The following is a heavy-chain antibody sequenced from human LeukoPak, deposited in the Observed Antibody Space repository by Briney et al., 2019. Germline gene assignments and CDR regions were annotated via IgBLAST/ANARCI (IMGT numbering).Heavy chain of an antibody. V-gene: IGHV1-8*01. J-gene: IGHJ6*03. CDR1: GYTFTSYD. CDR2: MNPNSGNT. Sequence: ASVKVSCKASGYTFTSYDINWVRQATGQGLEWMGWMNPNSGNTGYAQKFQGRVTMTRNTSISTAYMELSSLRSGDTAVYYCARVTLRLWFRELLYPTYYYYYMDVWGKGTTVTVSS. D-gene: IGHD3-10*01. CDR3: ARVTLRLWFRELLYPTYYYYYMDV.